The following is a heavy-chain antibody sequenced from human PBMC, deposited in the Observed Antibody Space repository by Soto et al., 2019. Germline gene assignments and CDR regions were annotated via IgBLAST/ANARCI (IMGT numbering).Heavy chain of an antibody. CDR3: ARMRRVYSDYYGTDV. J-gene: IGHJ6*02. CDR1: GFTFSSYS. D-gene: IGHD2-21*01. V-gene: IGHV3-21*01. Sequence: GGSLRLSCAASGFTFSSYSMNWVRQAPGKGLEWVSSISSSSSYIYYADSVKGRFTISRDNAKNSLYLQMNSLRAEDTAVDYCARMRRVYSDYYGTDVWGQGTTVTVS. CDR2: ISSSSSYI.